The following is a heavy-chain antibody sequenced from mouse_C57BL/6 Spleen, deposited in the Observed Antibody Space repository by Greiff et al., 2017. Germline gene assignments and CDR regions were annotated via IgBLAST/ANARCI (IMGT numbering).Heavy chain of an antibody. V-gene: IGHV1-54*01. CDR3: ARRGQLRAFDY. Sequence: VQLQQSGAELVRPGTSVKVSCKASGYAFTNYLIEWVKQRPGQGLEWIGVINPGSGGTNYNEKFKGKATLTADKSSSTAYMQISSLTSEDSAVYFCARRGQLRAFDYWGQGTTLTVSS. CDR1: GYAFTNYL. J-gene: IGHJ2*01. CDR2: INPGSGGT. D-gene: IGHD1-1*01.